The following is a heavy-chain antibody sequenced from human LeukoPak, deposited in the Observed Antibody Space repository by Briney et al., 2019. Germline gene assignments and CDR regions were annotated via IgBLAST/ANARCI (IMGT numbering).Heavy chain of an antibody. Sequence: SQTLSLTCTVSGGSISSGGYYWSWIRQHPGKGLEWIGYIYYSGSTYYNPSLKSRVTISVDTSKNQFSLKLSSVTAADTAVYYCARVQSPRTYYDFWSGYYTRYFDPWGRGTLVTVSS. J-gene: IGHJ2*01. CDR1: GGSISSGGYY. CDR3: ARVQSPRTYYDFWSGYYTRYFDP. V-gene: IGHV4-31*03. D-gene: IGHD3-3*01. CDR2: IYYSGST.